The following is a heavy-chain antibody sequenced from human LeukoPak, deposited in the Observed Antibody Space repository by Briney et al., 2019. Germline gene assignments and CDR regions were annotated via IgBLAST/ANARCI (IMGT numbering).Heavy chain of an antibody. J-gene: IGHJ4*02. CDR3: ARDGQWLGHFDY. D-gene: IGHD6-19*01. Sequence: GRSLRLSCAASGFTFSSYAMHWVRQAPGKGLEWVAVISYDGSNKYYADSVKGRFTISRDNSKNTLYLQMNSLRAEDTAVYYCARDGQWLGHFDYWGQGTLVTVSS. CDR2: ISYDGSNK. CDR1: GFTFSSYA. V-gene: IGHV3-30*04.